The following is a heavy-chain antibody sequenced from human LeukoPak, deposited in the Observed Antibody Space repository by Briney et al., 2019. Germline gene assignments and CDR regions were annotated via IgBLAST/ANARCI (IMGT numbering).Heavy chain of an antibody. Sequence: GGSLRLSCAASGFTFSSYSMNWVRQAPGKGLEGVSSISTSSTYIYYADSVKGRFTISRDNAKHSPYLQMNSLRAEDTAVYYCARYPPFIFGTTFFDCWGQGTLVTVSS. D-gene: IGHD1-1*01. CDR2: ISTSSTYI. J-gene: IGHJ4*02. CDR3: ARYPPFIFGTTFFDC. V-gene: IGHV3-21*01. CDR1: GFTFSSYS.